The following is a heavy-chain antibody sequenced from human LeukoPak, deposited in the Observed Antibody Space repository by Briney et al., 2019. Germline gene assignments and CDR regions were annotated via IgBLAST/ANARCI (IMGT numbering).Heavy chain of an antibody. CDR3: ARVVAATGYYYYYYGMDV. Sequence: SGPALVKPTQTLTLTCTFSGFSLSTSGMCVSWIRQPPGKALEWLARIDWDDDKYYSTSLKTRLTISKDTSKNQVVLTMTNMDPVDTATYYCARVVAATGYYYYYYGMDVWGQGTTVTVSS. CDR2: IDWDDDK. J-gene: IGHJ6*02. D-gene: IGHD2-15*01. V-gene: IGHV2-70*11. CDR1: GFSLSTSGMC.